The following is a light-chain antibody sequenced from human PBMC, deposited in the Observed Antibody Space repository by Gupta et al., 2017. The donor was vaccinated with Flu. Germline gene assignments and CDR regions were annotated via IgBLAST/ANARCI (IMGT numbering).Light chain of an antibody. Sequence: EIAFTLSSGTLSLSPGERATLSCRASQSVSSSYLAWYQQKPGQAPRLLIYGASSRATGIPDRFSGSGSGTDFTLTISRLEPEDFAVYYCQQYGSSPLTFGGGTKVEIK. CDR2: GAS. CDR3: QQYGSSPLT. CDR1: QSVSSSY. V-gene: IGKV3-20*01. J-gene: IGKJ4*01.